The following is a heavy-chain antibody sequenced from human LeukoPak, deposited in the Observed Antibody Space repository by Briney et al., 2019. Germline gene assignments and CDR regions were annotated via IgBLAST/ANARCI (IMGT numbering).Heavy chain of an antibody. CDR1: GFTFSSYS. CDR3: SVSPRSGYYGDY. V-gene: IGHV3-21*01. D-gene: IGHD3-22*01. J-gene: IGHJ4*02. Sequence: GGSLRLSCAASGFTFSSYSMNWVRQAPGKGLEWVSSISSSSSYIYYADSVKGRFTISRDNAKNSLYLQMNSLRAEDTAVYYCSVSPRSGYYGDYWGQGTLVTVSS. CDR2: ISSSSSYI.